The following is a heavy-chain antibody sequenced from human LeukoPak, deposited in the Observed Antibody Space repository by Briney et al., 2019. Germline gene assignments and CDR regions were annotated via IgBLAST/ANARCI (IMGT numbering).Heavy chain of an antibody. V-gene: IGHV3-23*01. D-gene: IGHD3-16*01. CDR2: ISGSGGST. J-gene: IGHJ2*01. Sequence: PGGSLRLSCAASGFTFSDYAMGWVRQAPGKGLEWVSGISGSGGSTFQADSVKGRFTISRDNSKNTLYLQMNFLRADDTAAYYCAKGVIISWYFDLWGRGTLVTVSS. CDR1: GFTFSDYA. CDR3: AKGVIISWYFDL.